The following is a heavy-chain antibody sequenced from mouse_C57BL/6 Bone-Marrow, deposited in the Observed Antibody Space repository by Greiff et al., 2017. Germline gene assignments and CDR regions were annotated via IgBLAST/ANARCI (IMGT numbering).Heavy chain of an antibody. CDR2: IDPSDSET. D-gene: IGHD3-2*02. CDR3: ARSPDSSGPAPAY. CDR1: GYTFTSYW. V-gene: IGHV1-52*01. J-gene: IGHJ3*01. Sequence: QVQLQQPGPELVRPGSSVKLSCKASGYTFTSYWMHWVNQRPIQGLEWIGNIDPSDSETPYNQKFKDKATLTVDKSSSTAYMQLSSLTSEDTAVYYCARSPDSSGPAPAYWGQGTLVTVSA.